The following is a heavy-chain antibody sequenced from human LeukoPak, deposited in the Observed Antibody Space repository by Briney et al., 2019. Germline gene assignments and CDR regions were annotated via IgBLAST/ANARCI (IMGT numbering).Heavy chain of an antibody. CDR1: GYTFTSYW. CDR2: INPSDGSI. V-gene: IGHV1-46*01. Sequence: GASVKVSCKASGYTFTSYWIQWVRQAPGQGLEWMGLINPSDGSIAYAHRFQGRVTITRDTSASTAYMELSSLRSEDTAVYYCARDFRFDPWGQGTLVTVSS. J-gene: IGHJ5*02. CDR3: ARDFRFDP.